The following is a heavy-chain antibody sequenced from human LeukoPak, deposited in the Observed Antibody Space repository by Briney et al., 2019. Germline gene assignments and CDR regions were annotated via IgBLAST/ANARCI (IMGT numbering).Heavy chain of an antibody. J-gene: IGHJ4*02. V-gene: IGHV3-30*18. CDR2: ISDGGSNQ. D-gene: IGHD6-19*01. Sequence: PGGSLRLSCEGSGLSFSDYGMHWVREAPGKGLEWVAVISDGGSNQYFANSVEGRFAISRDNSKDTVYLHMNGVRPEDTAVYFCAQDLPADPGWGWYRVRFIFHSWGQGTLVTVSA. CDR1: GLSFSDYG. CDR3: AQDLPADPGWGWYRVRFIFHS.